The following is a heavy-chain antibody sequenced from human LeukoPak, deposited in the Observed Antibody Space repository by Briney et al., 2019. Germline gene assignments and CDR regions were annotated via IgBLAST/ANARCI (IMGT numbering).Heavy chain of an antibody. CDR1: GFTFTIYY. CDR3: ARDGSTIFGVVTTVYYYMDV. Sequence: ASVKVSCKTSGFTFTIYYMHWVRQAPGQGLEWMGIINPSGNSTSYAQKFQDRVTMTRDTSTSKVYMELSSLRSEDTAVYYCARDGSTIFGVVTTVYYYMDVWGKGTPVTVYS. CDR2: INPSGNST. J-gene: IGHJ6*03. D-gene: IGHD3-3*01. V-gene: IGHV1-46*01.